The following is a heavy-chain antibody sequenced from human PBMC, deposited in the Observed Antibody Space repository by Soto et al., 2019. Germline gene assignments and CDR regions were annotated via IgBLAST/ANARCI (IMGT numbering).Heavy chain of an antibody. CDR1: GFTFSSYA. Sequence: GGSLRLSCAASGFTFSSYAMSWVRQAPGKGLEWVSAISGSGGSTYYADSVKGRFTISRDNSKNTLYLQMNSLRAEETAVYYCAKDRAGDIYVAARSGLDYWGQGTLVTVSS. CDR3: AKDRAGDIYVAARSGLDY. CDR2: ISGSGGST. V-gene: IGHV3-23*01. J-gene: IGHJ4*02. D-gene: IGHD3-3*01.